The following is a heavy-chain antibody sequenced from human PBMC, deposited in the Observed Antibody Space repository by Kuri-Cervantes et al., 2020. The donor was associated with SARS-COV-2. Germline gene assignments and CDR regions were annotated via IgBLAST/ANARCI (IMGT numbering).Heavy chain of an antibody. CDR1: GFTFSTYG. Sequence: GESLKISCAASGFTFSTYGMHWVRQAPGKGLEWVAVISYDGTNKYYADSVKGRFTISRDNAKNTLYLQMNSLRPEDTAVYYCAREGLRGSMDVWGQGSTVTVSS. CDR3: AREGLRGSMDV. J-gene: IGHJ6*02. CDR2: ISYDGTNK. V-gene: IGHV3-30*03.